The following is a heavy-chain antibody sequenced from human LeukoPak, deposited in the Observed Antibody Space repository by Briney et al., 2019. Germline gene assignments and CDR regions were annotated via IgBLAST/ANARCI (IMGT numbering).Heavy chain of an antibody. Sequence: GGSLRLSCAPSGFTVSSNYMSWDRQAPGKGLKWVSVIYSGGSTYYADSVKGRFTISRDNSKNTLYLQMNSLRAEDTAVYYCARPLGSKGFDYWGQGTLVSVSS. CDR2: IYSGGST. CDR1: GFTVSSNY. J-gene: IGHJ4*02. V-gene: IGHV3-66*04. CDR3: ARPLGSKGFDY. D-gene: IGHD3-10*01.